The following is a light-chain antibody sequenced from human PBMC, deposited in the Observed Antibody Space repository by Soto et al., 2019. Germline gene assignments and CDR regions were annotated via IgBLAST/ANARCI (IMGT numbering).Light chain of an antibody. Sequence: QLTQSASTLSASVGDRVTITCRASQSIRSWLAWYQQKPGKAPKLLIYKASSLESGVPSRFSGSGSGTEFTLTISSLQPDDFATYYCLQYNSYRTFGQGTKVDIK. J-gene: IGKJ1*01. CDR3: LQYNSYRT. CDR2: KAS. CDR1: QSIRSW. V-gene: IGKV1-5*03.